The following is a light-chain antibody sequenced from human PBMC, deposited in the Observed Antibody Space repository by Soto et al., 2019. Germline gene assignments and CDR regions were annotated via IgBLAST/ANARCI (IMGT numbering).Light chain of an antibody. CDR3: QQANSFPWT. J-gene: IGKJ1*01. CDR1: QNVGRN. V-gene: IGKV3-15*01. Sequence: EIVMTQSPDTLSVSPGEGATLSCRASQNVGRNVAWYQQRPGQAPRLLIHGTSTRAADIPARFSGSVSGTEFTLTINSLQPEDFATYYCQQANSFPWTFGQGTKVEIK. CDR2: GTS.